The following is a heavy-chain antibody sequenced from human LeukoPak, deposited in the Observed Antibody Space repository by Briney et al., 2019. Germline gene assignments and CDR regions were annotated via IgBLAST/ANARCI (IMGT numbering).Heavy chain of an antibody. Sequence: GGSLRLSCAASAFTFNNYAMSWVRQAPGKGLEWVSAISGSGGSTNYAESVKGRFTISRDNSKNTLYLQMNSLRAEDMAVYYCAKGVAVAGYLFDYWGQGTLVTVSS. CDR2: ISGSGGST. CDR1: AFTFNNYA. J-gene: IGHJ4*02. D-gene: IGHD6-19*01. CDR3: AKGVAVAGYLFDY. V-gene: IGHV3-23*01.